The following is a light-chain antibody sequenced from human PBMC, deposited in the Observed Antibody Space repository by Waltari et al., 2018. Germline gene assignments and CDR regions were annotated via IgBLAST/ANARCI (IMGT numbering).Light chain of an antibody. CDR2: DVS. J-gene: IGLJ2*01. Sequence: HSALTQPASVSVSPGQSITISCTGPSSAVGGYNYVPWYQQHPGKAPKLIIFDVSYRPSGISNRFSGSKSGNTASLTISGLQAEDEADYYCSSYISSDTLELFGGGTSLTVL. V-gene: IGLV2-14*03. CDR1: SSAVGGYNY. CDR3: SSYISSDTLEL.